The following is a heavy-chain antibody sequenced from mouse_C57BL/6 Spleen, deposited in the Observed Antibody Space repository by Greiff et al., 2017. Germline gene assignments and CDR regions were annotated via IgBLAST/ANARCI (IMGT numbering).Heavy chain of an antibody. CDR3: ARNALTTVVPSWYFDV. J-gene: IGHJ1*03. Sequence: QVHVKQSGPELVKPGASVKISCKASGYAFSSSWMNWVKQRPGKGLEWIGRIYPGDGDTNYNGKFKGKATLTADKSSSTAYMQLSSLTSEDSAVSFCARNALTTVVPSWYFDVWGTGTTVTVSS. V-gene: IGHV1-82*01. CDR2: IYPGDGDT. D-gene: IGHD1-1*01. CDR1: GYAFSSSW.